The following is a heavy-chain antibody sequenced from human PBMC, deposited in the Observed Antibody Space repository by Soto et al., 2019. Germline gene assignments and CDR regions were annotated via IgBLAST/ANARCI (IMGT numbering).Heavy chain of an antibody. D-gene: IGHD3-22*01. J-gene: IGHJ1*01. V-gene: IGHV1-69*13. CDR2: IIPIFGTA. CDR1: GGTFSSYA. Sequence: SVKVSCKASGGTFSSYAISWVRQAPGQGLEWMGGIIPIFGTANYAQKFQGRVTITADESTSTAYMELSSLRSEDTAVYYCARGRYYDSSGYGYFQHWGQGTLVTVSS. CDR3: ARGRYYDSSGYGYFQH.